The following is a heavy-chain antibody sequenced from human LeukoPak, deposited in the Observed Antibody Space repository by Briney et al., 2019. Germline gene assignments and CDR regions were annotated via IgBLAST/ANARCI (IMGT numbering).Heavy chain of an antibody. V-gene: IGHV1-46*01. Sequence: ASVKVSCKASGYTFTSYYMHWVRQAPGQGLECMGIINPSGGSISDAQKFQGRVTMTRDLSTSTLYMELSSLRSEDTAVYYCARSGVGAYALYYMDVWGKGTTVTVSS. CDR2: INPSGGSI. D-gene: IGHD1-26*01. J-gene: IGHJ6*03. CDR3: ARSGVGAYALYYMDV. CDR1: GYTFTSYY.